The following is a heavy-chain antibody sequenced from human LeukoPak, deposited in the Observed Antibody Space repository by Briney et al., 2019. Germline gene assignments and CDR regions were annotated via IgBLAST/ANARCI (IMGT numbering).Heavy chain of an antibody. V-gene: IGHV4-38-2*02. CDR1: GDSISSGYY. D-gene: IGHD6-19*01. CDR2: IYHSGST. CDR3: ARPSIAVAGTPGWFDP. Sequence: SETLSLTCTVSGDSISSGYYWGWIRQPPGKGLEWIGTIYHSGSTNYNPSLKSRVTISVDTSKNRFSLKLSSVTAADTAVYYCARPSIAVAGTPGWFDPWGQGTLVTVSS. J-gene: IGHJ5*02.